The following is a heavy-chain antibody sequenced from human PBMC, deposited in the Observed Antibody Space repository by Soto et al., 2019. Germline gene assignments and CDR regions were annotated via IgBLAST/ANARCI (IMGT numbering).Heavy chain of an antibody. V-gene: IGHV1-69*12. CDR1: GGTFSNYP. D-gene: IGHD5-12*01. Sequence: QVQLVQSGAEVKKPGSSVKVSCKASGGTFSNYPISWVRQAPGQGLEWMGGIIPIFGTVNYAQKFQCRVTITADESTRTVYMELGRMRSEDTAVYYCARGNHRWLQLWYFDLWGRGTLVTVSS. CDR2: IIPIFGTV. CDR3: ARGNHRWLQLWYFDL. J-gene: IGHJ2*01.